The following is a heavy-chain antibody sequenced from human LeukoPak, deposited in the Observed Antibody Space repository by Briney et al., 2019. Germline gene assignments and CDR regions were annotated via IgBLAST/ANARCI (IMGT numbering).Heavy chain of an antibody. V-gene: IGHV3-48*01. Sequence: GGSLRLSCAASGFTFSSYSMNWVRQAPGKGLEWVSYISSSSSTIYYADSVKGRFTISRDNAKNSLYLQMNSLRAEDTAVYYCARDGPPAYYYDSSGYLGIDYWGQGTLVTVSS. CDR2: ISSSSSTI. CDR3: ARDGPPAYYYDSSGYLGIDY. CDR1: GFTFSSYS. D-gene: IGHD3-22*01. J-gene: IGHJ4*02.